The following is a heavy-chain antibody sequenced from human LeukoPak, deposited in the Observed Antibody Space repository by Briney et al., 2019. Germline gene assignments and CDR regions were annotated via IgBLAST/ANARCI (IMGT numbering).Heavy chain of an antibody. CDR1: GYTFTGYY. D-gene: IGHD3-10*01. V-gene: IGHV1-2*02. Sequence: ASVKVSCKASGYTFTGYYMHWVRQAPGQGLEWMGWINPNSGGTNYAQKFQGRVTMTRDTSISTVYMELSRLRSDDTAVYYCARECGGSGSYYKMNWFDPWAREPWSPSPQ. CDR2: INPNSGGT. J-gene: IGHJ5*02. CDR3: ARECGGSGSYYKMNWFDP.